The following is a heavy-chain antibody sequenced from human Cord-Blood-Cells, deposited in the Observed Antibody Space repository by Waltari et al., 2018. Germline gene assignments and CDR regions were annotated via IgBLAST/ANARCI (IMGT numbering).Heavy chain of an antibody. D-gene: IGHD3-16*01. J-gene: IGHJ5*02. V-gene: IGHV3-33*01. CDR3: ARDLGGGWFDP. Sequence: QVQLVESGGGVVQPGRYRRLSCEGSGLPFSSKRMHWVRQAPGKGLEWLSVIWYDGSNKYYADSVKGRFTISRDNSKNTLYLQMNSLRAEDTAVYYCARDLGGGWFDPWGQGTLVTVSS. CDR1: GLPFSSKR. CDR2: IWYDGSNK.